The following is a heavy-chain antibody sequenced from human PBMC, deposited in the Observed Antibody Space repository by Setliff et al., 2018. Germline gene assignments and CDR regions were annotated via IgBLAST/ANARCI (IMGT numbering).Heavy chain of an antibody. CDR1: GASISRTSYY. CDR3: ARRGGWTPFDF. V-gene: IGHV4-39*02. CDR2: VSFSGST. J-gene: IGHJ4*02. D-gene: IGHD2-15*01. Sequence: SETLSLTCNVSGASISRTSYYWGWIRQSPGKGVEWIASVSFSGSTYYNSALKSRATIFAHKSQTHFSLRLTSATAADTAVYYCARRGGWTPFDFWGQGALVTVSS.